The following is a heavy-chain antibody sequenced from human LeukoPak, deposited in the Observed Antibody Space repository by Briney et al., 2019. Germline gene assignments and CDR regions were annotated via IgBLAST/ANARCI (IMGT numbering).Heavy chain of an antibody. J-gene: IGHJ3*02. D-gene: IGHD3-10*01. CDR3: ARVPLHGSGSYHDAFDI. Sequence: PGGSLRLSCAASGFTFSSYAMHWVRQAPGKGLEWVAVISYDGSNKYYADSVKGRFTISRDNSKNTLYLQMNSLRAEDTAVYYCARVPLHGSGSYHDAFDIWGQGTMVTVSS. CDR1: GFTFSSYA. CDR2: ISYDGSNK. V-gene: IGHV3-30-3*01.